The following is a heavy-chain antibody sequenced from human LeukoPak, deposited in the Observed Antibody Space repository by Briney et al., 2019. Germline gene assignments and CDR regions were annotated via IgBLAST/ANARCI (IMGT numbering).Heavy chain of an antibody. Sequence: GGSLRLSCAASGLTFSSYSVNWVRQAPGKGLEWVSYISSRSSTIYYADSVKGRFTISRDNAKNSLYLQMNSLRAEDTAVYYCAKVRGIAVAGSKFDCWGQGTLVTVSS. J-gene: IGHJ4*02. CDR2: ISSRSSTI. D-gene: IGHD6-19*01. V-gene: IGHV3-48*01. CDR1: GLTFSSYS. CDR3: AKVRGIAVAGSKFDC.